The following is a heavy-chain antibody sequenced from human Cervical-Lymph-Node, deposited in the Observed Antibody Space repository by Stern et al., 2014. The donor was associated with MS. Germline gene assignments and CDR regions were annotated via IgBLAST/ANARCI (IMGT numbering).Heavy chain of an antibody. J-gene: IGHJ4*02. CDR3: ARGHIPYAYNYLFDY. CDR1: GFTFRSYG. D-gene: IGHD5-24*01. CDR2: VWYDGSNA. V-gene: IGHV3-33*01. Sequence: DQLVESGGGVVQPGTSLRLSCAASGFTFRSYGMHWVRQAPGKGLEWVALVWYDGSNAYYRNSVKGRFTISRDNSNTTLFLQMNSLTAEYTAVYYCARGHIPYAYNYLFDYWGQGTLVTVSS.